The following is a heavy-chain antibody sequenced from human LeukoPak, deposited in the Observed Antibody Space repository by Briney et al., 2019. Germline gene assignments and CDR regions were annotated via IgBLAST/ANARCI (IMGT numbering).Heavy chain of an antibody. CDR1: GGSFSGYY. Sequence: PSETLSLTCQVYGGSFSGYYWSWIRQPPGKGLEWIGEINHSGSTNHNPSLKSRVTISVDTSKNQFSLKLSSVTAADTAVYYCARRGVVPAARRQFDYWGQGTLVTVSS. CDR2: INHSGST. V-gene: IGHV4-34*01. CDR3: ARRGVVPAARRQFDY. D-gene: IGHD2-2*01. J-gene: IGHJ4*02.